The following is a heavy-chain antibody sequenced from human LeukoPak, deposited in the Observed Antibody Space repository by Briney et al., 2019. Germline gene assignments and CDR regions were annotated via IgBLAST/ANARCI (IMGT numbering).Heavy chain of an antibody. CDR2: INSDGSST. V-gene: IGHV3-74*01. D-gene: IGHD3-22*01. J-gene: IGHJ3*02. CDR3: AKTYYYDRSGYYYENAFDT. Sequence: PGGSLRLSCAASGFTFSSYWMYWVRQAPGKGLVWVSGINSDGSSTNYADSVKGRFTISRDNAKNTLYLQMNSLRAEDTAEYYCAKTYYYDRSGYYYENAFDTWGQGTMVTVSS. CDR1: GFTFSSYW.